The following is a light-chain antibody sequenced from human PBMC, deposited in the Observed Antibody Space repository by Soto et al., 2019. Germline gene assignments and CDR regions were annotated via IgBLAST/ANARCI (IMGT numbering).Light chain of an antibody. V-gene: IGKV1-5*01. CDR1: QSLGIW. Sequence: DIQMTQSPSTLSASVGDRVTITCRASQSLGIWLAWHQQKPGKAPKLLIYDASTLKSGVPSRFSGSGSGTKFTLPISSLQPDDFPTYYCQEYNSYAWTFGQGAKVDIK. CDR2: DAS. CDR3: QEYNSYAWT. J-gene: IGKJ1*01.